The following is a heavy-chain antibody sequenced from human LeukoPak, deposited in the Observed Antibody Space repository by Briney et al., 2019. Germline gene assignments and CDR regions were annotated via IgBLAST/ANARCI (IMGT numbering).Heavy chain of an antibody. CDR2: ISSSSTI. V-gene: IGHV3-48*01. Sequence: GGSLRLSCAASGFTFSSYSMNWVRQAPGKGLEWVSYISSSSTIYYADSVKGRFTISRDNAKNSLYLQMNSLRAEDTAVYYCARDGPRMVRGVMDVWGQGTTVTVSS. CDR1: GFTFSSYS. CDR3: ARDGPRMVRGVMDV. D-gene: IGHD3-10*01. J-gene: IGHJ6*02.